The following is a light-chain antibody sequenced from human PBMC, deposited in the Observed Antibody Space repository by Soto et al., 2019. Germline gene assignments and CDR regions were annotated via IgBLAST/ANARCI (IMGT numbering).Light chain of an antibody. V-gene: IGKV3-20*01. J-gene: IGKJ1*01. CDR3: QQYGSSSWT. Sequence: EIVFTQSPGTLSLSPGERATLSCSASQSVSSSYLAWYQQKPGQAPRLLIYGASSRATGIPDRVSGSGSGTDFTLTISRLEPEDFAVYYCQQYGSSSWTFGQGTKVDIK. CDR2: GAS. CDR1: QSVSSSY.